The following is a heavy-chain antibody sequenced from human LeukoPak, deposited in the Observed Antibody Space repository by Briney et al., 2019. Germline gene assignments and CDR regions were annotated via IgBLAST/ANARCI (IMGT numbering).Heavy chain of an antibody. CDR2: INPSGGST. Sequence: GVSVKVSCKASGYTFTSYYMHWVRQAPGQGLEWMGIINPSGGSTSYAQKFQGRVTMTRDMSTSTVYMELSSLRSEDTAVYYCARAVDSSSWYVPPHFDYWGQGTLVTVSS. J-gene: IGHJ4*02. D-gene: IGHD6-13*01. CDR1: GYTFTSYY. V-gene: IGHV1-46*01. CDR3: ARAVDSSSWYVPPHFDY.